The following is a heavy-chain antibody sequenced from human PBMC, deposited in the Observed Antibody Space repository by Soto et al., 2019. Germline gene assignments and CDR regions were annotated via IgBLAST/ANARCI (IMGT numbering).Heavy chain of an antibody. CDR2: INHSGST. Sequence: ETLSLTCSDYGGSFSGYYCSWIRQPPGKGLEWIGEINHSGSTNYNPSLKSRVTISKDASKNQVVLTMTDMDTVDTATYYCVHRRRDSGPNGDYWGPGILVTVSS. CDR3: VHRRRDSGPNGDY. J-gene: IGHJ4*02. D-gene: IGHD3-10*01. V-gene: IGHV4-34*01. CDR1: GGSFSGYY.